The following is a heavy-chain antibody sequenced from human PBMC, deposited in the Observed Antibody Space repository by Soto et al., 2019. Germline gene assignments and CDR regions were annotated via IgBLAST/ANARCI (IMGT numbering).Heavy chain of an antibody. CDR2: IYYSGST. J-gene: IGHJ5*02. V-gene: IGHV4-31*03. Sequence: SETLSLTCTVSGGSISSGGYYWSWIRQHPGKGLEWIGYIYYSGSTYYNPSLKSRVTISVDTSKNQFSLKLSSVTAADTAVYYCARDSFYDSNNWFDPWGQGTLVTVSS. CDR1: GGSISSGGYY. CDR3: ARDSFYDSNNWFDP. D-gene: IGHD3-3*01.